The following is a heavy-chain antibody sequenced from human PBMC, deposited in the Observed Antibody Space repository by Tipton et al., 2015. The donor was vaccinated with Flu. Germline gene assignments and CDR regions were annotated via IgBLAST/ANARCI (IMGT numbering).Heavy chain of an antibody. CDR3: ARQPLDYGGNSCLFDY. D-gene: IGHD4-23*01. J-gene: IGHJ4*02. V-gene: IGHV4-39*01. CDR1: GGSISSSSYY. CDR2: IYYSGST. Sequence: TLSLTCTVSGGSISSSSYYWGWIRQPPGKGLEWIGSIYYSGSTYYNPSLKSRVTISVDTSKNQFSLKLSSVTAADTAVYYCARQPLDYGGNSCLFDYWGQGTLVTVSS.